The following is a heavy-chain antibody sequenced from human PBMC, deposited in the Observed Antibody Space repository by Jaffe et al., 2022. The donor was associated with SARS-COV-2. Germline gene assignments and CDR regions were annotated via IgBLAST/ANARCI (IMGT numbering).Heavy chain of an antibody. Sequence: QVQLQESGPGLVKPSETLSLTCTVSGGSISSYYWSWIRQPPGKGLEWIGYIYYSGSTNYNPSLKSRVTISVDTSKNQFSLKLSSVTAADTAVYYCARGAAGNMDVWGKGTTVTVSS. CDR1: GGSISSYY. CDR2: IYYSGST. CDR3: ARGAAGNMDV. V-gene: IGHV4-59*01. D-gene: IGHD1-26*01. J-gene: IGHJ6*03.